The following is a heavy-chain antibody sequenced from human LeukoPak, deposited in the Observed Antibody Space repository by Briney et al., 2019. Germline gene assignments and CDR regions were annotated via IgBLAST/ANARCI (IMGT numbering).Heavy chain of an antibody. Sequence: GGSLRLFCAASGFTFSSYSMNWVRQAPGKGLEWVSSISSSSSYIYYADSVKGRFTISRDNAKNSLYLQMNSLRDEDTAVYYCARDTLLYADSPDAFDMWGQGTMVTVSS. CDR3: ARDTLLYADSPDAFDM. CDR1: GFTFSSYS. J-gene: IGHJ3*02. V-gene: IGHV3-21*01. CDR2: ISSSSSYI. D-gene: IGHD4-17*01.